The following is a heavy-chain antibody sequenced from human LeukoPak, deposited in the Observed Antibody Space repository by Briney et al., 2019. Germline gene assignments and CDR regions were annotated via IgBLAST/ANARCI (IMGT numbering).Heavy chain of an antibody. J-gene: IGHJ4*02. Sequence: GESLKISSKGSGYSFTSYWIGWVRQMPGEGLEWMGIIYPGDSDTRYSPSFQGQVTISADKSISTAYLQWSSLKASDTAMYYCARLSSSWSPGGDYWGQGTLVTVSS. CDR1: GYSFTSYW. CDR2: IYPGDSDT. CDR3: ARLSSSWSPGGDY. V-gene: IGHV5-51*01. D-gene: IGHD6-13*01.